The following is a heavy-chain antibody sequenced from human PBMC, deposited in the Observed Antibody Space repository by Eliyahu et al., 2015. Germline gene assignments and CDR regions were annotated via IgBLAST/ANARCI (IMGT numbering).Heavy chain of an antibody. CDR3: AKDREDYYDRTGYIYYYYGLDV. D-gene: IGHD3-22*01. V-gene: IGHV3-23*01. CDR2: VSGNGAYS. CDR1: GFSFXXXG. Sequence: EVQLLESGGGLVQPGGSLXLXXAASGFSFXXXGMXWVRQGPGRGLEWVSGVSGNGAYSYYADSVKGRFTISRDTSKNTLFLHMTSLRAEDTAVYYCAKDREDYYDRTGYIYYYYGLDVWGQGTTVTVSS. J-gene: IGHJ6*02.